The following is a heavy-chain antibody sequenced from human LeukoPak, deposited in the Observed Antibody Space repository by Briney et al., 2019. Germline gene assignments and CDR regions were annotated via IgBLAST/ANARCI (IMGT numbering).Heavy chain of an antibody. Sequence: WASVKVSCKVSGYTLTELSMHWVRQAPGKGLEWMGGFDPEDGETIYAQKFQGRVTMTEDTSTDTAYMELSSLRSEDTAVYYCATIGYCSSTSCYGWFDPWGQGTLVTVSS. V-gene: IGHV1-24*01. CDR2: FDPEDGET. D-gene: IGHD2-2*01. CDR1: GYTLTELS. J-gene: IGHJ5*02. CDR3: ATIGYCSSTSCYGWFDP.